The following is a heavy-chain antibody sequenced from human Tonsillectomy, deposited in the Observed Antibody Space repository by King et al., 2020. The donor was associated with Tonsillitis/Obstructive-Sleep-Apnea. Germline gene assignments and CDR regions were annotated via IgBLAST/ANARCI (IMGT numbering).Heavy chain of an antibody. V-gene: IGHV1-2*06. J-gene: IGHJ4*02. Sequence: VQLVESGAEVKKPGASVKVSCKASGYTFTGYYMHWVRQAPGQGLEWMGRINPNSGGTNYAQKFQGRVTMTRDTSISTAYMELSRLRSDDTAVYYCARAQDYYYDSSGYIQWGQGTLVTVSS. D-gene: IGHD3-22*01. CDR2: INPNSGGT. CDR3: ARAQDYYYDSSGYIQ. CDR1: GYTFTGYY.